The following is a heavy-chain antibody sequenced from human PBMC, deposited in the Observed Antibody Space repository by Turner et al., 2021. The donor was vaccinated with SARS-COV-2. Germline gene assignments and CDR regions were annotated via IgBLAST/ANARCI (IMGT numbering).Heavy chain of an antibody. D-gene: IGHD2-2*01. CDR1: GFTFSSYA. J-gene: IGHJ4*02. CDR2: ISGSGGIT. CDR3: AKDRVGGPIIVVPAATLDY. V-gene: IGHV3-23*01. Sequence: EVHLLESGGCLVQPGGSRRLSCSASGFTFSSYAMSWVPQAPGKGLEWVSAISGSGGITYYADSVKGRFTISRDNSKNTLYLQMNSLRTEDTAVYYCAKDRVGGPIIVVPAATLDYWGQGTLVTVSS.